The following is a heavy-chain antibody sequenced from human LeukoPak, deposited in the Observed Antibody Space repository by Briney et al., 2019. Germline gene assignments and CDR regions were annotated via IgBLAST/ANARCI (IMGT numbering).Heavy chain of an antibody. CDR2: ISAYNGNT. CDR3: ARNVAYYDILTGYRPGADAFDI. J-gene: IGHJ3*02. CDR1: GYTFTSYG. Sequence: ASVKVSCKASGYTFTSYGISWVQQAPGQGLEWMGWISAYNGNTNYAQKLQGRVTMTTDTSTSTAYMELRSLRSDDTAVYYCARNVAYYDILTGYRPGADAFDIWGQGTMVTVSS. D-gene: IGHD3-9*01. V-gene: IGHV1-18*01.